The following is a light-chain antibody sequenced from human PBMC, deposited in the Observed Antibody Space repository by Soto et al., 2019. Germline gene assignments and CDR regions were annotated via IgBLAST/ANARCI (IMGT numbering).Light chain of an antibody. J-gene: IGKJ2*01. CDR2: GAS. CDR3: EQYDSSPYT. Sequence: EIVLTQSPGTLSLSPGERATLSCRASQSVSSTYFAWYQHKPSQAPRLLIYGASIRETGIPDTFSGSGSGTDFTLTISRLEPEDFAVYYCEQYDSSPYTFGQGTKLEMK. V-gene: IGKV3-20*01. CDR1: QSVSSTY.